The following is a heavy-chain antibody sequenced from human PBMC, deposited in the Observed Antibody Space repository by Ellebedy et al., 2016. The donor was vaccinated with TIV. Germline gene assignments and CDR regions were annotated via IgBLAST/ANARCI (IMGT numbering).Heavy chain of an antibody. CDR2: ISYDGSNK. CDR3: AKLRCSTTSCYHMEYFDY. CDR1: GFTFSSYA. Sequence: GGSLRLSCAASGFTFSSYAMHWVRQAPGKGLEWVAVISYDGSNKYYADSVKGRFTISRDNSKNTLYLQMNSLRAEDTAVYYCAKLRCSTTSCYHMEYFDYWGQGTLVTVSS. J-gene: IGHJ4*02. D-gene: IGHD2-2*01. V-gene: IGHV3-30-3*02.